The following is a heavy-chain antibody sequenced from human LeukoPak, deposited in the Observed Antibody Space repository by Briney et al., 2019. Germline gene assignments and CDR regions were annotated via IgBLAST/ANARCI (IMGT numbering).Heavy chain of an antibody. CDR3: ARERYFDY. J-gene: IGHJ4*02. CDR2: ISGGGRST. CDR1: GFTFSTCA. V-gene: IGHV3-23*01. Sequence: GSLRLSCATSGFTFSTCAMSWVRPAPGKGLEWVSTISGGGRSTDYADSVKGRFTISRDNSKNTLYLQMNSLRAEDTAVYYCARERYFDYWGQGTLVTVSS.